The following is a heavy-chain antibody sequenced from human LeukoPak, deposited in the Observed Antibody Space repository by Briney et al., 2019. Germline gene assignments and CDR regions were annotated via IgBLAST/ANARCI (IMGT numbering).Heavy chain of an antibody. CDR1: GYTFTDYY. D-gene: IGHD3-3*01. CDR2: VDAEDGEA. CDR3: ATKSQAHGDYDFPY. V-gene: IGHV1-69-2*01. Sequence: ASVKISRKVSGYTFTDYYMHWAQQPPAKGLEGRGRVDAEDGEAIYAEKFQGRVTITADTSTDTAYMELSSLRSEDTAVYYCATKSQAHGDYDFPYWGQGTLVTVSS. J-gene: IGHJ4*02.